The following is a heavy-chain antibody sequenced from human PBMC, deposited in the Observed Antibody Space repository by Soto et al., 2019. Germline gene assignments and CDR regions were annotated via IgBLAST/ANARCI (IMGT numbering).Heavy chain of an antibody. CDR1: GFTLTTFS. CDR2: INKNGFTI. CDR3: ARGAVTGNTLFEY. Sequence: GGCLRLSCAVYGFTLTTFSISLVRQAPGEVLGWISFINKNGFTIYYAGFVKGRFTSSTDNAKNSLYLQMDSPRHEDTAVYDCARGAVTGNTLFEYWGLGTLVTVSS. V-gene: IGHV3-48*02. D-gene: IGHD6-19*01. J-gene: IGHJ4*02.